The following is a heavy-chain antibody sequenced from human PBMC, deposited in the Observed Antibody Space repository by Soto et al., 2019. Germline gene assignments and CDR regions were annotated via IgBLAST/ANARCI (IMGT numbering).Heavy chain of an antibody. Sequence: GGSLRLSCTASGFTFGDYAINWVRQAPGKGLEWVSLIRTNAYGGTTEYAASVKGRFTISRDDSKSIAYLQMNSLRAEDTAVYYCARDGSGYSYGGSFDYWGQGTLVTVSS. CDR2: IRTNAYGGTT. D-gene: IGHD5-18*01. CDR3: ARDGSGYSYGGSFDY. CDR1: GFTFGDYA. J-gene: IGHJ4*02. V-gene: IGHV3-49*04.